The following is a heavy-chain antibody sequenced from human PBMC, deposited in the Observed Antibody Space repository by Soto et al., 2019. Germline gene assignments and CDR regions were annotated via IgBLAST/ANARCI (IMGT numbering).Heavy chain of an antibody. CDR3: ARLSAQKWNNWFDP. J-gene: IGHJ5*02. V-gene: IGHV1-8*01. CDR1: GYTFTNSD. CDR2: INPDNGKT. Sequence: ASVKVSCKASGYTFTNSDLHWVRQAPGQGLEWMGKINPDNGKTVYAQTFQGRVTMTRDTSMSTAYMELSGLRSADTAVYFCARLSAQKWNNWFDPWGQGTPVTVSS. D-gene: IGHD1-26*01.